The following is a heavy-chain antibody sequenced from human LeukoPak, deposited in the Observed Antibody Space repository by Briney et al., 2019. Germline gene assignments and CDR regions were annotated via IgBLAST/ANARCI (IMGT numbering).Heavy chain of an antibody. CDR2: ITGSSTFI. Sequence: GGSLRLSCAASGFTFSDAWMSWVRQAPGMGLEWISSITGSSTFIYYSDSVRGRFTISRDNANNSLYLQMNSLRAEDTAVYYCARANDYIDYWGQGVLVTVSS. CDR3: ARANDYIDY. V-gene: IGHV3-21*01. J-gene: IGHJ4*02. CDR1: GFTFSDAW.